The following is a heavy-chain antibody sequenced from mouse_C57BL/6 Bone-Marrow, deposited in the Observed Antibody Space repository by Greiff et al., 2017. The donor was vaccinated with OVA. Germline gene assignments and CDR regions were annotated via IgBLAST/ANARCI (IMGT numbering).Heavy chain of an antibody. V-gene: IGHV2-2*01. CDR2: IWSGGST. J-gene: IGHJ1*03. D-gene: IGHD2-3*01. Sequence: QVQLQQSGPGLVQPSQRLSITCTVSGFSLTSYGVPWVRQSPGKGLEWLGVIWSGGSTDYNADFISRLSISKDNSKSHFFFKMNSLQADDTTIYYCARNYPDGYHWYFDVWGTGTTVTVSS. CDR1: GFSLTSYG. CDR3: ARNYPDGYHWYFDV.